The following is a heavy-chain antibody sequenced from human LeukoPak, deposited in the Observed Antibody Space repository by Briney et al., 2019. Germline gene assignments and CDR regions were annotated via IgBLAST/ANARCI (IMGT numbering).Heavy chain of an antibody. CDR2: IFYSGNA. J-gene: IGHJ4*02. V-gene: IGHV4-39*07. CDR1: GGSIDIGTYY. CDR3: ARDALTYGSSSTTDY. Sequence: SETLSLTCTVSGGSIDIGTYYWGWIRQPPGKGLEWIGSIFYSGNAYYNPSLKSRVTISLDTSKNQFSLKLSSVTAADTAVYYCARDALTYGSSSTTDYWGQGTLVTVSS. D-gene: IGHD6-13*01.